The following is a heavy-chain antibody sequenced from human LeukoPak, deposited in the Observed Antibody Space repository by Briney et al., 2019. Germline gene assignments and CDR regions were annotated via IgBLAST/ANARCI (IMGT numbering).Heavy chain of an antibody. CDR2: ISPSGGST. J-gene: IGHJ3*02. CDR1: GYTFTSNY. Sequence: GASVKVSCKAFGYTFTSNYMHWVRQAPGQGPEWMGVISPSGGSTTYAQKFQGRVTLTRDMSTSTDYLELSSLRSEDTAVYYCATTYYYDRWGRAFDIWGQGTMVTVSS. D-gene: IGHD3-22*01. V-gene: IGHV1-46*01. CDR3: ATTYYYDRWGRAFDI.